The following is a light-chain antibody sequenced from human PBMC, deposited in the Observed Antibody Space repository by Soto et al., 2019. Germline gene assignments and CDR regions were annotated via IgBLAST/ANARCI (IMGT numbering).Light chain of an antibody. Sequence: EIVMTQSPATLSVSPGVRSTLSCRASQSISGTLAWYQQKPGQAPRLLIYGASTRATSFPARFSGSGSGTDFTLTISSLQSEDFAVYYCQQYNNWPWTFGQGTKVDIK. J-gene: IGKJ1*01. CDR3: QQYNNWPWT. CDR2: GAS. CDR1: QSISGT. V-gene: IGKV3-15*01.